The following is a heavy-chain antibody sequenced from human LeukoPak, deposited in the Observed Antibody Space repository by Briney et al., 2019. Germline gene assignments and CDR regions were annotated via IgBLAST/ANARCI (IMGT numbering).Heavy chain of an antibody. J-gene: IGHJ6*02. CDR2: IKEDGSEK. CDR3: VTYTNWVAGDV. V-gene: IGHV3-7*01. Sequence: GGSLRLSCAASGFTFSESWMSWVRQAPGQGLEWVAAIKEDGSEKDYVDSVKGRFTISRDNAKNSLYLQMNSLRAEDTAVYHCVTYTNWVAGDVWGQGTTVSVSS. CDR1: GFTFSESW. D-gene: IGHD1-1*01.